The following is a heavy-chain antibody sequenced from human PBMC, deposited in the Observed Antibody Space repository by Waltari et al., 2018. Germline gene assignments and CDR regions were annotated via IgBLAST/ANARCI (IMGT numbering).Heavy chain of an antibody. CDR3: ARAVDLRRFDP. Sequence: QVQLVQSRAEVKKPGASVTVSCKASGYTFTSYDINWVRQATGQGLEWMGWMNPNRGNTGYAQKCQGRVTMTRNTSISTAYMELSSLRSEDTAVYYCARAVDLRRFDPWGQGTLVTVSS. J-gene: IGHJ5*02. CDR2: MNPNRGNT. V-gene: IGHV1-8*01. CDR1: GYTFTSYD.